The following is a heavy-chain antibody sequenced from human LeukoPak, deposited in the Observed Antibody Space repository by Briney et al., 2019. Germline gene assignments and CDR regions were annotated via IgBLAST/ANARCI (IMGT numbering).Heavy chain of an antibody. D-gene: IGHD2-15*01. V-gene: IGHV3-73*01. J-gene: IGHJ6*03. CDR1: GFTFSDSA. CDR3: TRRSCSGGSCYSGYYYMDV. CDR2: IRSKANSYAT. Sequence: GGSLRLSCAASGFTFSDSAMHWVRQASGKGLEWVGHIRSKANSYATAYAASVKGRFTISRDDSKNTAYLQMNSLKTEDTAVYYCTRRSCSGGSCYSGYYYMDVWGKGTTVTVSS.